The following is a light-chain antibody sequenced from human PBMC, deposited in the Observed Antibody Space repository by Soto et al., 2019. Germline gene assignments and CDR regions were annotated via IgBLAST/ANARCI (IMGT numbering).Light chain of an antibody. CDR1: SSDVGGYNF. Sequence: QSALTQPASVSGSPGQSITISCTGTSSDVGGYNFVSWYQQHPGKVPKLMIFAVNRRPSGVSDRFSGSKSGNTASLTISGLQAEDEGDDSCCSYTSSSTHVFGSGTKLTVL. J-gene: IGLJ1*01. CDR2: AVN. CDR3: CSYTSSSTHV. V-gene: IGLV2-14*03.